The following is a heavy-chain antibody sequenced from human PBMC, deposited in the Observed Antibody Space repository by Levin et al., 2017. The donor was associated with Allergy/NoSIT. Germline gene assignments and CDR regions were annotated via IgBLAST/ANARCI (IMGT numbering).Heavy chain of an antibody. Sequence: PGESLKISCAASGFTFSKYAMSWARQAPGKGLEWVSAISGSGGGTYYADSVKGRFTISRDNSKNTLYLQMNSLRAEDTAVYYCAISSGWYRPTGAFDYWGQGTLVTVSS. CDR1: GFTFSKYA. CDR2: ISGSGGGT. V-gene: IGHV3-23*01. J-gene: IGHJ4*02. CDR3: AISSGWYRPTGAFDY. D-gene: IGHD6-19*01.